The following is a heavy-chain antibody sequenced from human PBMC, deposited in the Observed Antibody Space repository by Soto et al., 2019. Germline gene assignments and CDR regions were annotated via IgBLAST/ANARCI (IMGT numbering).Heavy chain of an antibody. CDR2: IIPILGIA. V-gene: IGHV1-69*08. Sequence: QVQLVQSGAEVKKPGSSVKVSCKASGGTFSSYTISWVRQAPGQGLEWMGRIIPILGIANYAQKFQGRVTINAEKSTSTAYMELSSLRSEDTAVYYCARDPPPYGSGRFDPWGQGTLVTVSS. D-gene: IGHD3-10*01. J-gene: IGHJ5*02. CDR3: ARDPPPYGSGRFDP. CDR1: GGTFSSYT.